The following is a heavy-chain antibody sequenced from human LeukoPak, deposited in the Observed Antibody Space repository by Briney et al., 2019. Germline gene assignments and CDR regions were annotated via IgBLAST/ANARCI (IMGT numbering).Heavy chain of an antibody. D-gene: IGHD1-26*01. J-gene: IGHJ4*02. Sequence: GGSLRLSCAASGFTFDDYGMSWVRQAPGKGLEWVSGISWNSGNIGYADYVKGRFTISRDNAKNSLYLQMTSLRAEDRALYYCAKGVEWELLGIFDSWGQGTLVTVSS. V-gene: IGHV3-9*01. CDR3: AKGVEWELLGIFDS. CDR1: GFTFDDYG. CDR2: ISWNSGNI.